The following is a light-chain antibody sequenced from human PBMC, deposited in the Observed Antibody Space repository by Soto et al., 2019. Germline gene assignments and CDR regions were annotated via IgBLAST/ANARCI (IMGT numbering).Light chain of an antibody. CDR2: DAS. J-gene: IGKJ1*01. CDR1: QSVGSY. Sequence: EIVLTQSPDPLSLSPGEGATLSCRASQSVGSYLVWYQQKPGQAPRLLMYDASNRDTGIPARFSGSGSGTDFTLTISSLEPEDFAVYYCQQRSNWPLTFGQGTKVESK. CDR3: QQRSNWPLT. V-gene: IGKV3-11*01.